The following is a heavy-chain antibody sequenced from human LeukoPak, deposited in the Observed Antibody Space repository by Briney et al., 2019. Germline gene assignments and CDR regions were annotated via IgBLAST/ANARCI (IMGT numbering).Heavy chain of an antibody. CDR2: IYRGGNT. CDR1: GFTVSSKY. Sequence: PGGSLRLSCAASGFTVSSKYMTWVRQAPGKGLGWVSVIYRGGNTYYADSVKGRFTISRDNSKNTLYLQMNSLRAEDTAVYYCAKGTAAGPLDAFDIWGQGTMVTVSS. D-gene: IGHD6-13*01. CDR3: AKGTAAGPLDAFDI. J-gene: IGHJ3*02. V-gene: IGHV3-53*01.